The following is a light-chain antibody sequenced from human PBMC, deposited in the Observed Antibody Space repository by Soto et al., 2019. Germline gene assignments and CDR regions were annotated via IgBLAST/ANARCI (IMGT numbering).Light chain of an antibody. CDR3: CSYAGSNNVV. J-gene: IGLJ2*01. CDR2: DDT. CDR1: SSDVGGYNY. Sequence: QSVLTQPRSVSGSPGQSVTISCTGTSSDVGGYNYVSWYQQHPGKAPKLMIHDDTKRPSGVSNRFSGSKSGNTASLTISGLQAEDEADYYCCSYAGSNNVVFGGGTKLTVL. V-gene: IGLV2-11*01.